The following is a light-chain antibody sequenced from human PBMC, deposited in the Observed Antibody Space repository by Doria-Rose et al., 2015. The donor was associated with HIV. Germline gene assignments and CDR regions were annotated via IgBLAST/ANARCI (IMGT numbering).Light chain of an antibody. CDR2: TAS. Sequence: QKTGRAPNLLSYTASRRQSRVPAKVSGSGSGTNFTVTICSLPAEDFASYYCQQKYNNPWTFGQGTRVDIK. CDR3: QQKYNNPWT. V-gene: IGKV1-39*01. J-gene: IGKJ1*01.